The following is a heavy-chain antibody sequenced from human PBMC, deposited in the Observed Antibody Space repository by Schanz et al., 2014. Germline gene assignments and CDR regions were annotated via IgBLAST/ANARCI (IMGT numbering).Heavy chain of an antibody. V-gene: IGHV3-7*01. J-gene: IGHJ4*02. CDR2: IKQDGSTK. Sequence: VQLVESGGGLVQPGGSLRLSCAASGFTFSSYGMHWVRQAPGKGLEWVANIKQDGSTKYYADSVKGRFTISRDNSKNTLYLQMNSLRADDTAVYFCARAHGNNWYGKGLDYWGQGTQVTVSS. D-gene: IGHD1-1*01. CDR3: ARAHGNNWYGKGLDY. CDR1: GFTFSSYG.